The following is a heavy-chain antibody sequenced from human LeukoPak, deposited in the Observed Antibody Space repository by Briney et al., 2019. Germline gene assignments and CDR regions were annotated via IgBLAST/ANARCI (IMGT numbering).Heavy chain of an antibody. CDR1: GGSISSYY. J-gene: IGHJ4*02. CDR2: FYYSGST. V-gene: IGHV4-59*01. CDR3: ARVGDGYNYYFDY. Sequence: SETLSLTCTVSGGSISSYYWSWIRQPPGKGLEWIGYFYYSGSTNYNPSLKSRVTISVETSKNQFSLKLSSVTAADTAVYYCARVGDGYNYYFDYWGQGTLVTVSS. D-gene: IGHD5-24*01.